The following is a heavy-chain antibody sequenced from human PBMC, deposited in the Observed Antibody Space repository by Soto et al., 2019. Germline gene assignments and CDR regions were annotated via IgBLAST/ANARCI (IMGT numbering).Heavy chain of an antibody. Sequence: ESGPTLVNPTQTLTLTCTFSGFSLSTSGMCVSWIRQPPGKALEWLALIDWDDDKYYSTSLKTRLTISKDTSKNQVVLTMTNMDPVDTATYYCARTYYDFWSGPNPGGMAVWGQGTTVTVSS. CDR3: ARTYYDFWSGPNPGGMAV. CDR1: GFSLSTSGMC. J-gene: IGHJ6*02. D-gene: IGHD3-3*01. V-gene: IGHV2-70*01. CDR2: IDWDDDK.